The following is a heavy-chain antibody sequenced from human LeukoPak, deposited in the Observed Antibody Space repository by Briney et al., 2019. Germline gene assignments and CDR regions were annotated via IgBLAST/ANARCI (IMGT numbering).Heavy chain of an antibody. D-gene: IGHD5-12*01. J-gene: IGHJ4*02. Sequence: SETLSLTCIVSGGSISSGDYYWSWIRQPPGKGLEWIGYIYYSGSTNYNPSLKSRATISVDTSKNQFSLKLSSVTAADTAVYYCARSNSGYDPLDYWGQGTLVTVSS. V-gene: IGHV4-61*08. CDR1: GGSISSGDYY. CDR2: IYYSGST. CDR3: ARSNSGYDPLDY.